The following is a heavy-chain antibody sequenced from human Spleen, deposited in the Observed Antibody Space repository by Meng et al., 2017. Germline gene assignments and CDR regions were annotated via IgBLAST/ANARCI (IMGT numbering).Heavy chain of an antibody. J-gene: IGHJ4*01. CDR2: ISYDGSNK. Sequence: GGSLRLSCAASGFTFSSYAIHWVRQAPDKGLEWVAVISYDGSNKKYADSVKGRFTISRDNSKNTLYLQMNSLRAEDTALYYCARAYGYGVEFDYWGHGNLVNGAS. V-gene: IGHV3-30*14. CDR3: ARAYGYGVEFDY. D-gene: IGHD3-10*01. CDR1: GFTFSSYA.